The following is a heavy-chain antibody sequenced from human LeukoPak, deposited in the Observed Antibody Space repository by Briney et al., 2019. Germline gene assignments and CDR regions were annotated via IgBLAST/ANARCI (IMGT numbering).Heavy chain of an antibody. CDR3: ARSLGYCSSTSCYTGPIVEYYFDY. J-gene: IGHJ4*02. CDR2: IIPIFGTA. V-gene: IGHV1-69*05. CDR1: GGTFSSYA. D-gene: IGHD2-2*02. Sequence: ASVKVSCKASGGTFSSYAISWVRQAPGQGLEWMGGIIPIFGTANYAQKFQGRVTITTDESTSTAYMELSSLRSEDTAVYYCARSLGYCSSTSCYTGPIVEYYFDYWGQGTLVTVSS.